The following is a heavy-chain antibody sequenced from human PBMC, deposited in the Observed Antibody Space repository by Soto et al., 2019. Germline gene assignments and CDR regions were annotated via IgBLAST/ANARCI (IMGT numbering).Heavy chain of an antibody. CDR2: LSKDGANE. J-gene: IGHJ4*02. D-gene: IGHD3-9*01. V-gene: IGHV3-30*02. Sequence: GGSLRLSCAVSGFTFSDYGMHWVRQAPGKGLEWVSTLSKDGANEHYADSVKGRFTISRDGSKNTLYLQMNSLSAEDTAMYYCAKDPSTGSADYWGQGTQVTVSS. CDR3: AKDPSTGSADY. CDR1: GFTFSDYG.